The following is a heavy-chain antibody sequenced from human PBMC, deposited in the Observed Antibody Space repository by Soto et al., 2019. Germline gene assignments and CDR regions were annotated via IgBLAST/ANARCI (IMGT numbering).Heavy chain of an antibody. Sequence: TLSLPCPFSGGSLTKSFFFLGLVRQNPGKGLEWIGHVFHSGRTYYNPSLSGRVSILVDTSMNQFSLNLNSVTAADTAVYYCARWVEVSLDYFDSWGQGTPVTVSS. CDR3: ARWVEVSLDYFDS. CDR2: VFHSGRT. CDR1: GGSLTKSFFF. J-gene: IGHJ4*02. V-gene: IGHV4-31*03. D-gene: IGHD2-15*01.